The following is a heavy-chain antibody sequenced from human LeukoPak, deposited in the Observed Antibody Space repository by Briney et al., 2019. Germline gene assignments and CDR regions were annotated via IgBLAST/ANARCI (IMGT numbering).Heavy chain of an antibody. CDR1: GFTFSSYA. CDR3: VKGSDSGYDPQPFDY. J-gene: IGHJ4*02. V-gene: IGHV3-64D*06. CDR2: NSSNGGST. D-gene: IGHD5-12*01. Sequence: GGSLRLSCSASGFTFSSYAMHWVRQAPGKGLEYVSANSSNGGSTYYADSVKGRFTISRDNSKNTLYLQMSSLRAEDTAVYYCVKGSDSGYDPQPFDYWGQGTLVTVSS.